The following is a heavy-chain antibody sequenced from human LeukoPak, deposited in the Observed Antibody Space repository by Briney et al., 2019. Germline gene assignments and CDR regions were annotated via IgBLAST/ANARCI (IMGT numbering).Heavy chain of an antibody. Sequence: PGGSLRLSCAASGFTFSYYDMHWVRQAPGKGLEWVSAFHTDGGTYYLGSVKGRFTISREDAKNSLYLQMNTLRAGDTAVYYCARGSGPGVTTIDSWGQGTLVIVSS. CDR1: GFTFSYYD. V-gene: IGHV3-13*01. CDR2: FHTDGGT. J-gene: IGHJ4*02. CDR3: ARGSGPGVTTIDS. D-gene: IGHD3-10*01.